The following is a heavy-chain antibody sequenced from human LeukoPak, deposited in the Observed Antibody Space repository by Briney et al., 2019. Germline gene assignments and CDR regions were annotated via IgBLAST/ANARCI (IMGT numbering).Heavy chain of an antibody. D-gene: IGHD2-21*02. Sequence: TGRSRRLSCAASGFTFSTYSINWVRQAPGKGLEWVSSIISSSSYIHYADSVKGRFTISRDNAKNSLSLQMNSRRAEDTATYYCARDQVTAEGRAFDIWGQGTMVTVSS. CDR1: GFTFSTYS. J-gene: IGHJ3*02. CDR2: IISSSSYI. CDR3: ARDQVTAEGRAFDI. V-gene: IGHV3-21*06.